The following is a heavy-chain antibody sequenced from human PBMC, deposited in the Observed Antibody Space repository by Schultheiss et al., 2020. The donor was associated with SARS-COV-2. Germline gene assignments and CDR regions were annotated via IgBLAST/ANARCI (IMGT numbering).Heavy chain of an antibody. J-gene: IGHJ6*02. D-gene: IGHD6-19*01. V-gene: IGHV4-59*01. Sequence: GSLRLSCTVSGGSISSYYWSWIRQPPGKGLEWIGYIYYSGSTNYNPSLKSRVTISVDTSKNQFSLKLSSVTAADTAVYYCARGSSGPKRGDYYYGMDVWGQGTTVTVSS. CDR2: IYYSGST. CDR3: ARGSSGPKRGDYYYGMDV. CDR1: GGSISSYY.